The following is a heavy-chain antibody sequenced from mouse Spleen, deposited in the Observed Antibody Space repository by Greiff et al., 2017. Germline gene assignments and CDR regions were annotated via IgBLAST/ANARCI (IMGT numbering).Heavy chain of an antibody. Sequence: EVQVVESGTVLARPGASVKMSCKASGYSFTSYWMHWVKQRPGQGLEWIGAIYPGNSDTSYNQKFKGKAKLTAVTSASTAYMELSSLTNEDSAVYYCTKGEGLLRFAWFAYWGQGTLVTVSA. CDR3: TKGEGLLRFAWFAY. J-gene: IGHJ3*01. V-gene: IGHV1-5*01. D-gene: IGHD1-1*01. CDR2: IYPGNSDT. CDR1: GYSFTSYW.